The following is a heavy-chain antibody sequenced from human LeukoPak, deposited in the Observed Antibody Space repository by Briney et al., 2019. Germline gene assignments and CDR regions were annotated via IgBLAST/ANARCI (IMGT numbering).Heavy chain of an antibody. CDR3: ARATKTTANSFDY. Sequence: PSETLSLTCTVSGGSISSYYWSWIRQPPGKGLEWIGYIYYSGSTNYNPSLKSRVTISVDTSKNQFSLKLSSVTAAGTAVYYCARATKTTANSFDYWGQGTLVTVSS. J-gene: IGHJ4*02. D-gene: IGHD4-17*01. CDR1: GGSISSYY. V-gene: IGHV4-59*01. CDR2: IYYSGST.